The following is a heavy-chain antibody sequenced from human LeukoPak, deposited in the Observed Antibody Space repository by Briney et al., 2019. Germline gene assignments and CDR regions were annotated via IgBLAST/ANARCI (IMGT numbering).Heavy chain of an antibody. CDR1: GFTFTSPA. D-gene: IGHD2-15*01. Sequence: SVKVSCKASGFTFTSPAMQWVRQARGQRLEWIGWIVVGSGNTNYAQKFQERVTITRDMSTSTAYMELSSLRSEDTAVYYCAADSGSDAFDIWGQGTMVTVSS. J-gene: IGHJ3*02. CDR2: IVVGSGNT. V-gene: IGHV1-58*02. CDR3: AADSGSDAFDI.